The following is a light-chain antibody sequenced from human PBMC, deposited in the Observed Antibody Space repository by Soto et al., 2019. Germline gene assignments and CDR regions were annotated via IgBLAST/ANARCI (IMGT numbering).Light chain of an antibody. CDR3: QQYDQWPIT. J-gene: IGKJ5*01. V-gene: IGKV3-15*01. Sequence: EIVLTQSPATLSLSPGERATLSCRASQSVSSYLAWYQQKPGQAPRLLIYGASARALDIPARFSGSGSGTEFTFTITSLQSEDFAIYYCQQYDQWPITFGQGTRLEIK. CDR2: GAS. CDR1: QSVSSY.